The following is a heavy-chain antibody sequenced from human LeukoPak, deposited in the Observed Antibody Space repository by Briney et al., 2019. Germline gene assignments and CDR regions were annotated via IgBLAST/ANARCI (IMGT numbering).Heavy chain of an antibody. Sequence: TLSLTCTVSGGSISSGGYYWSWIRQHPGKGLEWIGYIYYSGSTYYNPSLKSRVIISVDTSKNQFSLKLSSVTAADTAVYYCARLGAYCSSTSCYRFDYWGQGTLVTVSS. CDR2: IYYSGST. D-gene: IGHD2-2*01. J-gene: IGHJ4*02. V-gene: IGHV4-31*03. CDR3: ARLGAYCSSTSCYRFDY. CDR1: GGSISSGGYY.